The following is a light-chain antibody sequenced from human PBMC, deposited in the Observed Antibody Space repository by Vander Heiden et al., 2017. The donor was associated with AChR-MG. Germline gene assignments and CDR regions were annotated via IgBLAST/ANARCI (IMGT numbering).Light chain of an antibody. V-gene: IGKV3-15*01. CDR3: QQYNVWPPYT. CDR2: SAS. J-gene: IGKJ2*01. CDR1: QSVSLN. Sequence: EIVLTQSPGTLSVSPGERATLSCRASQSVSLNLAWYQQKPGQAPRLLIYSASTRASGVPARFSGSGSGLAFTLTISSLQSEDFAVYYCQQYNVWPPYTFGQGTKLEIK.